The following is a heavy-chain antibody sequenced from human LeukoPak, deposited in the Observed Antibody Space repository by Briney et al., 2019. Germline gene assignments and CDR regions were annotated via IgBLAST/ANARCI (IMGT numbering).Heavy chain of an antibody. D-gene: IGHD2-15*01. J-gene: IGHJ6*04. V-gene: IGHV3-21*01. Sequence: PGGSLTLSCAPSGLTFSSSSMNWVRPAPRKGPEWVSCISIRSSYIYYADSVKGRFTISRDNAKNSLYLQMNSLRAEDTAVYYCARVQYCSGGSCYYYYGMDVWGKGTTVTVSS. CDR3: ARVQYCSGGSCYYYYGMDV. CDR1: GLTFSSSS. CDR2: ISIRSSYI.